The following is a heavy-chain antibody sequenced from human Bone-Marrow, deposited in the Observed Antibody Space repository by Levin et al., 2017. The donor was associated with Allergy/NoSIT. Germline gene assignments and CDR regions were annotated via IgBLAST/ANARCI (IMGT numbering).Heavy chain of an antibody. CDR1: GFTFSSYG. J-gene: IGHJ4*02. CDR2: ISYDGSNK. D-gene: IGHD2-15*01. CDR3: AKAGCSGGSCYSGYSSGWYVTGRVPLRDYFDY. Sequence: GGSLRLSCAASGFTFSSYGMHWVRQAPGKGLEWVAVISYDGSNKYYADSVKGRFTISRDNSKNTLYLQMNSLRAEDTAVYYCAKAGCSGGSCYSGYSSGWYVTGRVPLRDYFDYWGQGTLVTVSS. V-gene: IGHV3-30*18.